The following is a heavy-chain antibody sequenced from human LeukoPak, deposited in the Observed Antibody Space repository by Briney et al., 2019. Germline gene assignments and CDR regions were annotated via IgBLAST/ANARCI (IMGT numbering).Heavy chain of an antibody. J-gene: IGHJ4*02. CDR1: GGTFSSYA. D-gene: IGHD3-10*01. Sequence: ASVKVSCKASGGTFSSYAISWVRQAPGQGLEWMGGIIPIFGTANYAQKFQGRVTITADESTSTAYMELSSLRSEDTAVYYCARYCYGSGSYYYFDYWGQGTLVTVSS. CDR2: IIPIFGTA. V-gene: IGHV1-69*13. CDR3: ARYCYGSGSYYYFDY.